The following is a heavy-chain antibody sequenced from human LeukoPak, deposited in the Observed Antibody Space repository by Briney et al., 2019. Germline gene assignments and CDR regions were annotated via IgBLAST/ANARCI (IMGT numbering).Heavy chain of an antibody. D-gene: IGHD3-22*01. CDR3: ARDRNYYDSSGYYFDY. V-gene: IGHV4-59*01. Sequence: PSETLSLTCTVSGGSISSYYWSWIRQPPGKGLEWIGYIYYSGSTNYNPSLKSRVTISVDMSKNQFSLKLSSVTAADTAVYYCARDRNYYDSSGYYFDYWGQGTLVTVSS. CDR1: GGSISSYY. CDR2: IYYSGST. J-gene: IGHJ4*02.